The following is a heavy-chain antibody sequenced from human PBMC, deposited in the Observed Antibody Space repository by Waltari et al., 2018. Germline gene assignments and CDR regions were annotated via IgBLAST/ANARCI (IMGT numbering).Heavy chain of an antibody. CDR3: ATLHHDYGDYEIYY. J-gene: IGHJ4*02. D-gene: IGHD4-17*01. CDR1: GGSFSGYY. CDR2: INHSGST. V-gene: IGHV4-34*01. Sequence: QVQLQQWGAGLLKPSETLSLTCAVYGGSFSGYYWHWIRPPPGKGLGWTGEINHSGSTNYNPTLKGRVTISVDTSKNQFSLKLSSVTAADTAVYYCATLHHDYGDYEIYYWGQGTLVTVSS.